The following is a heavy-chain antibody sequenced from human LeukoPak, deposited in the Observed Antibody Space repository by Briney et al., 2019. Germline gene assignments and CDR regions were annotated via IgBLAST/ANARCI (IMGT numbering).Heavy chain of an antibody. CDR3: ARSAENCNNGVCFTDYYMDV. D-gene: IGHD2-8*01. Sequence: GASVKVSCKTSGYTFSGSYIHWVRQAPGQGLEWMGRINPNSGDTNYAQNFQVRVTMTRDTSITTAYMELSSLTSDDTAVYFCARSAENCNNGVCFTDYYMDVWGKGTTVTVSS. CDR2: INPNSGDT. J-gene: IGHJ6*03. V-gene: IGHV1-2*06. CDR1: GYTFSGSY.